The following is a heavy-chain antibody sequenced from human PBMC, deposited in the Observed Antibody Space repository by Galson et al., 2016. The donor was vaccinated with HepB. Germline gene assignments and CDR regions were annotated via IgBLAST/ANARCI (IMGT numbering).Heavy chain of an antibody. CDR3: ARGLSYGDPYLWYFDS. CDR2: VQLSGRT. V-gene: IGHV4-4*07. CDR1: AGSISSYY. Sequence: LSLTCAVSAGSISSYYWTWIRQPAGKGLEWIGRVQLSGRTNYAPSLRSRVTMSLDTSKNQFSLKLSSVTAADTAVYYCARGLSYGDPYLWYFDSWGPGILFAVSS. J-gene: IGHJ4*01. D-gene: IGHD4-17*01.